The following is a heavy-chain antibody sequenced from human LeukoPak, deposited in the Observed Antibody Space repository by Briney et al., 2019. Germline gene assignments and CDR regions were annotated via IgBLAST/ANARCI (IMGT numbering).Heavy chain of an antibody. CDR2: INPNSGGT. CDR1: GYTFTGYY. J-gene: IGHJ4*02. D-gene: IGHD3-22*01. Sequence: ASVKVSCKASGYTFTGYYMHWVRQAPGQGLEWMGWINPNSGGTNYAQKFQGRVTMTRDTSISTAYMELSRLRSDDTAVYYCARDLDSSGYYSHFDYWGQGTLVTVSS. CDR3: ARDLDSSGYYSHFDY. V-gene: IGHV1-2*02.